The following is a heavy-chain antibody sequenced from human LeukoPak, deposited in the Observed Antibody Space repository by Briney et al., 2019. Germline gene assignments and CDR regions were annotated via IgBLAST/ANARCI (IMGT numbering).Heavy chain of an antibody. J-gene: IGHJ6*02. Sequence: PSETLSLTCTVSGGSISSHYWSWIRQPAGKGLEWIGRIYTSGSTNYNPSLKSRVTMSVDTSKNQFSLKLSSVTAADTAVYYCARDCTIAAAGICYYYYYGMDVWGQGTTVTVSS. CDR3: ARDCTIAAAGICYYYYYGMDV. CDR2: IYTSGST. CDR1: GGSISSHY. V-gene: IGHV4-4*07. D-gene: IGHD6-13*01.